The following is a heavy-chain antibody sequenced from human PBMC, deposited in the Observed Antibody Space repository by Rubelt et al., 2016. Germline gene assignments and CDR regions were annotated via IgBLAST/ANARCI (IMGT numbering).Heavy chain of an antibody. V-gene: IGHV1-2*02. J-gene: IGHJ5*02. Sequence: GSCKASGYTFTGYYMHWVRQAPGQGLEWMGWINPNSGGTNYAQKFQGRVTMTRDTSISTAYMELCRLRSDDTAVYYCARASGSYYPNWFDPWGQGTLVTVSS. CDR1: GYTFTGYY. CDR3: ARASGSYYPNWFDP. CDR2: INPNSGGT. D-gene: IGHD3-10*01.